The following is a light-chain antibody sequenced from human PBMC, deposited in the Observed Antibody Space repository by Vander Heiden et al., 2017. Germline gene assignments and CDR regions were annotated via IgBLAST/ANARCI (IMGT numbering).Light chain of an antibody. J-gene: IGKJ1*01. V-gene: IGKV1-5*03. CDR3: QQENSSKRT. CDR2: KAS. CDR1: QSISSW. Sequence: DIQMTQSPSTLSASVGDRVTITCRASQSISSWLAWYQQKPGKAPKLLIYKASSLESGVPSRFSGSGSGTEFTLTISSRQPDDFATYYCQQENSSKRTFGQGTKVEIK.